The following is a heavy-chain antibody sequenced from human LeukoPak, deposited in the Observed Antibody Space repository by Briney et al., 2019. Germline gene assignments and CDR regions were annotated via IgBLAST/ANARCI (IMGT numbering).Heavy chain of an antibody. CDR1: GGSISSSSYY. CDR3: ARQEESGSSSDTPDPYYFDY. D-gene: IGHD6-13*01. Sequence: PSETLSLTCTVSGGSISSSSYYWGWIRQPPGKGLEWIGSIYYSGSTYYNPSLKSRVTISEDTSKNQFSLKLSSVTAADTAVYYCARQEESGSSSDTPDPYYFDYWGQGTLVTVSA. J-gene: IGHJ4*01. CDR2: IYYSGST. V-gene: IGHV4-39*01.